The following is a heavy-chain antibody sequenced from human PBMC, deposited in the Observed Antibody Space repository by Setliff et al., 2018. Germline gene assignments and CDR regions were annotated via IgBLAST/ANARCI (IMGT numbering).Heavy chain of an antibody. CDR3: ARGGGYYFGYYYYGMDV. CDR2: IYYSGST. CDR1: GGPISSYY. V-gene: IGHV4-59*01. Sequence: PSETLSLTCTVSGGPISSYYWSWIRQPPGKGLEWIGYIYYSGSTNYNPSLKSRVTISVDTSKNQFSLKLSSVTAADTAVYYCARGGGYYFGYYYYGMDVWGQGTTVTVSS. J-gene: IGHJ6*02. D-gene: IGHD3-22*01.